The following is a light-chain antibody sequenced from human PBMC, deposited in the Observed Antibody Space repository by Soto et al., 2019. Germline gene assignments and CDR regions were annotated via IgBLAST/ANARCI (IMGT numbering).Light chain of an antibody. V-gene: IGLV1-51*01. CDR2: DNY. CDR1: SSNVGHES. Sequence: QSVLTQPPSVSAAPGQTVTISCSGSSSNVGHESVSWYQSLPGTAPKLLIYDNYKRPSGIPDRFSGSKSGTSATLGNTGLQTGDEADYYCGTWDSTLNVWVFGGGTQLTVL. J-gene: IGLJ3*02. CDR3: GTWDSTLNVWV.